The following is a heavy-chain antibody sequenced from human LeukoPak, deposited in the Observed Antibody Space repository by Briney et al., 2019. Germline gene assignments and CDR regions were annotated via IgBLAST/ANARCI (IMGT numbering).Heavy chain of an antibody. Sequence: GGSLRLSCAASGFTFSSYSMNWVRQAPGKGLEWVSTISGGGGSTYYADSVKGRFTISRDNSKNTLYLQVNSLRAEDTAVYYCAKGGKWDVTPFDYWGQGALVTVSS. CDR2: ISGGGGST. CDR1: GFTFSSYS. V-gene: IGHV3-23*01. J-gene: IGHJ4*02. CDR3: AKGGKWDVTPFDY. D-gene: IGHD1-26*01.